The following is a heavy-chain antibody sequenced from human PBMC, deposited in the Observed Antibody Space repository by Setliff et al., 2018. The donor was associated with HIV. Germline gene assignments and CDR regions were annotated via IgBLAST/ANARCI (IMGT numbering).Heavy chain of an antibody. CDR2: IYTSGST. D-gene: IGHD7-27*01. CDR3: ARATVLTGDRYYYYYYYMDV. V-gene: IGHV4-4*07. CDR1: GGFISSYY. Sequence: ASETLSLTCTVSGGFISSYYWNWIRQPAGKGLEWIGRIYTSGSTNYNPSLKSRVTISVDTSKNQFSLKLSSVTAADTAVYYCARATVLTGDRYYYYYYYMDVWGKGTTVTVSS. J-gene: IGHJ6*03.